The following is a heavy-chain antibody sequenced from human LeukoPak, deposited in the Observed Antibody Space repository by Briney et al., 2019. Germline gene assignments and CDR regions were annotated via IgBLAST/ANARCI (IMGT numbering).Heavy chain of an antibody. Sequence: GGSLRLSCAASAFTFSSYAMRWVRQAPGKGLEWVSGISGSGMSTYYADSVKGRFTISRDNSKNTLYLQMNSLRVEDTAVYYCAKDSGVSDIHVFDYWGQGTLVTVSS. V-gene: IGHV3-23*01. CDR2: ISGSGMST. CDR1: AFTFSSYA. J-gene: IGHJ4*02. CDR3: AKDSGVSDIHVFDY. D-gene: IGHD3-9*01.